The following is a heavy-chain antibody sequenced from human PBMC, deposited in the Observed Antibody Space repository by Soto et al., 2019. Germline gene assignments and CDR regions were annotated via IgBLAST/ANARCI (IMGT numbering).Heavy chain of an antibody. CDR1: GYTXTSYG. J-gene: IGHJ2*01. CDR3: ARGNYYFCSGYYPGDL. D-gene: IGHD3-3*01. V-gene: IGHV1-18*04. Sequence: QVQXVQSGAEVKKPGASVKVSCKASGYTXTSYGISWVRQAPGQGLEWMGWISAYNGNTNYAQKLQGRFTMTTDTSTSTADMELGSLRSDDTAGYYCARGNYYFCSGYYPGDLWFRGTLVTVSS. CDR2: ISAYNGNT.